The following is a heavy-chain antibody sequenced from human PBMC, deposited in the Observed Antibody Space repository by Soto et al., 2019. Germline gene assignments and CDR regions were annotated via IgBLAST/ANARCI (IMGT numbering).Heavy chain of an antibody. CDR3: AKGCRPGYSYGSGPDY. J-gene: IGHJ4*02. D-gene: IGHD5-18*01. CDR2: ISWDGGST. Sequence: PGGSLRLSCAASGFTFDDYTMHWVRQAPGKGPEWVSLISWDGGSTYYADSVKGRFTISRDNSKNSLYLQMNSLRTEDTALYYCAKGCRPGYSYGSGPDYWGQGTLVTVSS. CDR1: GFTFDDYT. V-gene: IGHV3-43*01.